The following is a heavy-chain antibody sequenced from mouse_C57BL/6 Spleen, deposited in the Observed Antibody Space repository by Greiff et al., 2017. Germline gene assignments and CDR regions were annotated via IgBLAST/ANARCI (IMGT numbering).Heavy chain of an antibody. CDR3: GKAPDSPYYYAMDY. J-gene: IGHJ4*01. Sequence: EVMLVESGGGLVQPGASLRLSCAASGFTFPAYYMSWVRQPPGKAPEWLALFRNKANGYTTEYTASVKGRFTISRDNSQNILYLQMNNLRAEDSATYYCGKAPDSPYYYAMDYWGQGTSVTVSS. D-gene: IGHD3-2*01. V-gene: IGHV7-4*01. CDR1: GFTFPAYY. CDR2: FRNKANGYTT.